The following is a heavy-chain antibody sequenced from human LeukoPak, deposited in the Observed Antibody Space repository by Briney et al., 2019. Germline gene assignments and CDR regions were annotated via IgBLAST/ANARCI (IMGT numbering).Heavy chain of an antibody. CDR1: GGSFSGYY. D-gene: IGHD3-10*01. CDR2: INHSGST. Sequence: PSEALSLTCAAHGGSFSGYYWSWIRQPPGKGLEWIGEINHSGSTNYNPSLKSRVTISVDTSKNQFSLKLSSVTAADTAVYYCARRDTIWFDPWGQGTLVTVSS. CDR3: ARRDTIWFDP. J-gene: IGHJ5*02. V-gene: IGHV4-34*01.